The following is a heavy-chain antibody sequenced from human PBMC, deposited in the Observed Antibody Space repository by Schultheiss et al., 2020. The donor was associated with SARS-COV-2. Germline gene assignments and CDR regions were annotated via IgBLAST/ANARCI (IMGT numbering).Heavy chain of an antibody. CDR3: AREDSSGWYSNWFDP. Sequence: ASVKVSCKASGYSFTSYAMHWVRQAPGQRLEWMGWINAGNGNTKYSQKFQGRVTITRDTSASTAYMELSSLRSEDTAVYYCAREDSSGWYSNWFDPWGQGTLVTVSS. CDR1: GYSFTSYA. V-gene: IGHV1-3*01. CDR2: INAGNGNT. J-gene: IGHJ5*02. D-gene: IGHD6-19*01.